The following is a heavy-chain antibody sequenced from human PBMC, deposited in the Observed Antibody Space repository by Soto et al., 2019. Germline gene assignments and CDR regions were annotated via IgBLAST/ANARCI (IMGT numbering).Heavy chain of an antibody. CDR2: IIPIFGTA. CDR1: GGTFSSYA. Sequence: SVKVSCKASGGTFSSYAISWVRQAPGQGLEWMGGIIPIFGTANYAQKFQGRVTITADESTSTAYMELSSLRSEDTAVYYCARLITGTMYWFDPWGQGTLVTSPQ. CDR3: ARLITGTMYWFDP. J-gene: IGHJ5*02. D-gene: IGHD1-7*01. V-gene: IGHV1-69*13.